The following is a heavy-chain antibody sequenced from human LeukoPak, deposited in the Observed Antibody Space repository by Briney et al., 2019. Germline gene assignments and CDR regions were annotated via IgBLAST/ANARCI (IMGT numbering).Heavy chain of an antibody. J-gene: IGHJ4*02. V-gene: IGHV3-23*01. Sequence: PGGSLRLSCAASGFTFNSHAMYWVRQAPGKGLEWVSGIVGSGGSSYYAESVRGRFTISRDNSKNTVYLQMNSLRDEDTAVYYCAKTTFGYSSGRSPGWPVDYWGQGTLVTVSS. CDR2: IVGSGGSS. CDR1: GFTFNSHA. CDR3: AKTTFGYSSGRSPGWPVDY. D-gene: IGHD6-19*01.